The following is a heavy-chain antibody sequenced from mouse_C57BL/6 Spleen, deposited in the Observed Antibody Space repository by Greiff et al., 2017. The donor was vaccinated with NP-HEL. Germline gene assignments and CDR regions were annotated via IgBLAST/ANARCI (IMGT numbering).Heavy chain of an antibody. D-gene: IGHD3-1*01. J-gene: IGHJ4*01. V-gene: IGHV1-82*01. CDR2: IYPGDGGT. CDR3: ARGGVLGYLDD. Sequence: QVQLQQSGPELVKPGASVKISCKASGYAFSSSWMNWVKQRPGQGLEWIGGIYPGDGGTNYNGKFKSKATLTADKSSSTAYMQLSSLTSEDSAVYFCARGGVLGYLDDWGQGTTVTVSS. CDR1: GYAFSSSW.